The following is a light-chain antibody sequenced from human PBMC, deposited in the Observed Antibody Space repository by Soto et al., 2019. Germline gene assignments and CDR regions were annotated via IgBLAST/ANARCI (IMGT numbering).Light chain of an antibody. V-gene: IGKV1-5*01. J-gene: IGKJ1*01. Sequence: EIQMTQSPSTLSASVGDTVSVTCRASDDVAKVWAWPQQKPGRAPEILISEASDLKSGVPSRFRGSGSGTDFTLTIMCLRPDDSATYYCQQYKTWWTFGQGTKVEIK. CDR1: DDVAKV. CDR2: EAS. CDR3: QQYKTWWT.